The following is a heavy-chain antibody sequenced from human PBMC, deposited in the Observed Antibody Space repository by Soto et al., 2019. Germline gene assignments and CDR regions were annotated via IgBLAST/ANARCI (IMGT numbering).Heavy chain of an antibody. CDR3: AKVAKYYYDSSGYYPNGY. CDR1: GFTFGSYS. CDR2: ISSSSSYI. J-gene: IGHJ4*02. D-gene: IGHD3-22*01. V-gene: IGHV3-21*01. Sequence: PGGSLRLSCAASGFTFGSYSMNWVRQAPGKGLEWVSSISSSSSYIYYADSVKGRFTISRDNAKNSLYLQMNSLRAEDTAVYYCAKVAKYYYDSSGYYPNGYWGQGTLVTVSS.